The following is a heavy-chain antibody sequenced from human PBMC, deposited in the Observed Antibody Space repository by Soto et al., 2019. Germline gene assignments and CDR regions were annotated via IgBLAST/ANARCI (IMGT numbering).Heavy chain of an antibody. CDR2: IYYSGST. CDR1: GGSISSYY. J-gene: IGHJ4*02. CDR3: ARGVDCSGGSCYSDY. Sequence: TSETLSLICTVSGGSISSYYWSWIRQPPGKGLEWIGYIYYSGSTNYNPSLKSRVTISVDTSKNQFSLKLSSVTAADTAVYYCARGVDCSGGSCYSDYWGQGTLVTVSS. V-gene: IGHV4-59*01. D-gene: IGHD2-15*01.